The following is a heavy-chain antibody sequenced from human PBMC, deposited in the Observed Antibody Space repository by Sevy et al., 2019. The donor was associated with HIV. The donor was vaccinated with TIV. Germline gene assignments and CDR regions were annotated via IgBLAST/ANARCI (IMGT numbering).Heavy chain of an antibody. V-gene: IGHV4-39*01. Sequence: SETLSLTCTISGGSINSSSYDWGWIRQPPGKGLEWIGSMFYSGSTYYNPSLKSRVIISVDMSKNHFSVKLSSVTAADTAVYYCARQGGIVDRAFDYWGQGTLVTVSS. J-gene: IGHJ4*02. CDR2: MFYSGST. CDR1: GGSINSSSYD. D-gene: IGHD2-21*01. CDR3: ARQGGIVDRAFDY.